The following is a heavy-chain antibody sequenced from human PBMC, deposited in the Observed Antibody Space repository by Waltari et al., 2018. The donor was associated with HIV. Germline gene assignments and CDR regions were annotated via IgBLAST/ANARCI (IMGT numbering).Heavy chain of an antibody. J-gene: IGHJ4*02. CDR1: GANFGAHQ. Sequence: QVQVVQSGPELKRPGSSVKVSCTASGANFGAHQINWVRQAPGQGLEWLATLVPSTQRKYSSQQVRGRVTLTADRSTTTAFMDLAGLTSDDTAIYYCLVGSHYYESTSYYAVWGPGTLVAVS. V-gene: IGHV1-69*02. CDR3: LVGSHYYESTSYYAV. CDR2: LVPSTQRK. D-gene: IGHD3-22*01.